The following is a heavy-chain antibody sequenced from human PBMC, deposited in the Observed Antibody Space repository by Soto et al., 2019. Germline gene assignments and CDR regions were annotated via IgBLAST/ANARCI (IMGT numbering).Heavy chain of an antibody. CDR1: GFTFSSYG. Sequence: QVQLVESGGGVVQPGRSLRLSCAASGFTFSSYGMHWVRQAPGKGLEWVAVISHDGITKNYAESVKGRFTISRDNSKNTLYLQMNSLRAEDTAVYYCAKDLESSGWYVGYFDYWGQGTLVTVSS. D-gene: IGHD6-19*01. V-gene: IGHV3-30*18. CDR3: AKDLESSGWYVGYFDY. J-gene: IGHJ4*02. CDR2: ISHDGITK.